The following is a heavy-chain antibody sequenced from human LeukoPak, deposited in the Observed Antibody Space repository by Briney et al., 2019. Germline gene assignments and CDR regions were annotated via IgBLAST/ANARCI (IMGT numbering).Heavy chain of an antibody. J-gene: IGHJ6*03. D-gene: IGHD3-3*01. Sequence: SETLSLTCTVSGYSISSGYYWGWIRQPPGKGLEWIGSIYHSGSTYYNPSLKSRVTISVDTSKNQFSLKLSSVTAADTAVYYCARGQAYYDFWSGPYYYMDVWGKGTTVTVSS. CDR3: ARGQAYYDFWSGPYYYMDV. V-gene: IGHV4-38-2*02. CDR1: GYSISSGYY. CDR2: IYHSGST.